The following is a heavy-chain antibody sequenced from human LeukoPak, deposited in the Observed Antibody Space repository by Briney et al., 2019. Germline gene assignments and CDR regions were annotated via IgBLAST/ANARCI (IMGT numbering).Heavy chain of an antibody. J-gene: IGHJ5*02. CDR3: ARGPNWFDP. CDR1: GGSFSGYY. CDR2: INHSGST. Sequence: SETLSLTCAVYGGSFSGYYWSWIRQPPGKGLEWIGEINHSGSTNYNPSLKSRVTISVDTSKNQFSLKLSSVTAADTAVYYCARGPNWFDPWGQGTLVNVSS. V-gene: IGHV4-34*01.